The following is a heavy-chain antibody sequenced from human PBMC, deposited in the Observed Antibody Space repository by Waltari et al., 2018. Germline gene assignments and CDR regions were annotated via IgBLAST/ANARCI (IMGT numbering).Heavy chain of an antibody. V-gene: IGHV4-39*07. J-gene: IGHJ4*02. D-gene: IGHD3-22*01. CDR3: AREGYYDSSGYPIDY. CDR2: IYYSGST. Sequence: QLQLQESGPGLVKPSETLSLTCTVSGGSIRSSSYYWGWIRQPPGKGLEWIGSIYYSGSTYYNPSLKSRVTISVDTSKNQFSLKLSSVTAADTAVYYCAREGYYDSSGYPIDYWGQGTLVTVSS. CDR1: GGSIRSSSYY.